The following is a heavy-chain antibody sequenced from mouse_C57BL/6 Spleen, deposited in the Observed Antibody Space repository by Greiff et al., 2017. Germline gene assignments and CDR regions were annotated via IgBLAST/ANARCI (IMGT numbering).Heavy chain of an antibody. CDR2: INPYNGGT. CDR3: ARDGTRYFDY. J-gene: IGHJ2*01. V-gene: IGHV1-19*01. CDR1: GYTFTDYY. D-gene: IGHD4-1*01. Sequence: EVQRVESGPVLVKPGASVKMSCKASGYTFTDYYMNWVKQSHGKSLEWIGVINPYNGGTSYNQKFKGKATLTVEKSSSTAYMELNSLTSEDSAVYYCARDGTRYFDYWGQGTTLTVSS.